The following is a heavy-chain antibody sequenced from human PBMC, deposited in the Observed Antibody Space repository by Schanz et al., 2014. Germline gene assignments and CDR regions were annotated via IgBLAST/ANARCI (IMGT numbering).Heavy chain of an antibody. CDR1: GFTFSKYG. Sequence: VQLLESGGGLVQPGGSLRLSCAASGFTFSKYGVHWVRQAPGKGLEWVALVWSDGNTKYYVDSVKGRFTISRDNSKNMLYLQMNSLRGEDTAVYYCARGVRIDYWGQGTLVTVSS. D-gene: IGHD3-3*01. CDR3: ARGVRIDY. J-gene: IGHJ4*02. V-gene: IGHV3-33*01. CDR2: VWSDGNTK.